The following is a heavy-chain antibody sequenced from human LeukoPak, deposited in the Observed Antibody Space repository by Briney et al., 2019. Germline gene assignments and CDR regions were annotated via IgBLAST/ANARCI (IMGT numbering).Heavy chain of an antibody. CDR3: ARGMATIDY. CDR2: IYYSGST. CDR1: GGSISSYY. J-gene: IGHJ4*02. V-gene: IGHV4-59*01. Sequence: SETLSLTCTVSGGSISSYYWSWIRQPPGKGLEWIGYIYYSGSTNYNPSLKSRVTISVDTSKNQFSLKLSSVTAADTAVYYCARGMATIDYWGQGTLVTVSS. D-gene: IGHD5-24*01.